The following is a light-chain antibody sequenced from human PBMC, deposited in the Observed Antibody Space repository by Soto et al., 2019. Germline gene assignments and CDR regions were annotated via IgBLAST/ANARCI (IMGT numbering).Light chain of an antibody. CDR1: SSDVGSSNL. CDR3: CSYAGSSTFG. Sequence: QSVLTQPASVSGSPGQSITISCSGTSSDVGSSNLVSWYQQHPGKAPKLMIYEGSKRPSGVSNRFSGSKSGNTASLTISGLQAEDEADYYCCSYAGSSTFGFGGGTKLTVL. V-gene: IGLV2-23*03. J-gene: IGLJ3*02. CDR2: EGS.